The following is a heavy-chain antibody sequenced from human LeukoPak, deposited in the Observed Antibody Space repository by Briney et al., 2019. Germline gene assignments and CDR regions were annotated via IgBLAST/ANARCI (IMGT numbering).Heavy chain of an antibody. D-gene: IGHD3-10*01. CDR2: INPNSGGT. V-gene: IGHV1-2*06. CDR3: AREGPLLWFGEPLDY. J-gene: IGHJ4*02. CDR1: GYPLTGYF. Sequence: ASVKVSCKPFGYPLTGYFFPWVHQAPGQGLDWMGRINPNSGGTNYAQKFQGRVTMTRDTSISTAYMELSRLRSDDTAVYYCAREGPLLWFGEPLDYWGQGTLVTVSS.